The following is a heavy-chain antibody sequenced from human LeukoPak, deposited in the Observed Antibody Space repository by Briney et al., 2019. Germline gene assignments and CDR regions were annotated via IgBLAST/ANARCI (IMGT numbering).Heavy chain of an antibody. CDR3: ARVGYVDTAMATDY. J-gene: IGHJ4*02. CDR1: GFTFSSYS. Sequence: GGSLRLSCAASGFTFSSYSVNWVRQAPGKGLEWVSSISSSSSYIYYADSVKGRFTISRDNAKNSLYLQMNSLRAEDTAVYYCARVGYVDTAMATDYWGQGTLVTVSS. CDR2: ISSSSSYI. D-gene: IGHD5-18*01. V-gene: IGHV3-21*01.